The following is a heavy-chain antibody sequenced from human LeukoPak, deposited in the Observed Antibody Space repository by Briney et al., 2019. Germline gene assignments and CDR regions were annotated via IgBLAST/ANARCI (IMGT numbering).Heavy chain of an antibody. CDR2: IYLGDSDT. V-gene: IGHV5-51*01. D-gene: IGHD3-10*01. J-gene: IGHJ4*02. Sequence: GESLKISCKGSGYSFTSYWIGWVRQMPGKGLEWMGIIYLGDSDTRYSPSFQGQVTISADKSISTAYLQWSSLKASDTAMYYCARLQEGSGALWFGELLSPYYFDYWGQGTLVTVSS. CDR1: GYSFTSYW. CDR3: ARLQEGSGALWFGELLSPYYFDY.